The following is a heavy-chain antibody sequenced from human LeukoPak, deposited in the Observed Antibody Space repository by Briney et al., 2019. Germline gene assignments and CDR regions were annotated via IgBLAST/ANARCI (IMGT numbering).Heavy chain of an antibody. CDR1: GFTFSSYW. CDR2: IQQDGSEK. D-gene: IGHD4-23*01. CDR3: ARERIADYGGNGDTDY. Sequence: GGSLRLSCAASGFTFSSYWMSWVRQAPGKGLEWVANIQQDGSEKYYVDSVKGRFTISRDNAKNSLYLQMNSLRAEDTAVYYCARERIADYGGNGDTDYWGQGTLVTVSS. V-gene: IGHV3-7*01. J-gene: IGHJ4*02.